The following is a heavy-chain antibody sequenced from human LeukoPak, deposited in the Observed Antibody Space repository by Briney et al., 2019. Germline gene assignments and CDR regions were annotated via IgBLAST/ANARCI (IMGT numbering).Heavy chain of an antibody. V-gene: IGHV3-23*01. CDR2: ISDDTHNT. J-gene: IGHJ4*02. CDR1: GFTFSSYA. Sequence: GGSLRLSCAASGFTFSSYAMSWVRQAPGKGPQWVSGISDDTHNTYYADSLKGRFTISRDNSKNTLYLQMNSLRAEDTAVYYCATSTGSGGSCYSDWGQGTLVTVSS. CDR3: ATSTGSGGSCYSD. D-gene: IGHD2-15*01.